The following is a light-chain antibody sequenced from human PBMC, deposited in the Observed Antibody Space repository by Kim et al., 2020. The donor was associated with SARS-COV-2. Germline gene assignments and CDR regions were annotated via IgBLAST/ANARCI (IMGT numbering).Light chain of an antibody. CDR3: QTWGTGIRV. V-gene: IGLV4-69*01. CDR1: SGHSTYA. Sequence: SVKLTCTLSSGHSTYAIAWHQQQPEKGPRYLMEVKSDGSHSKGDGIPDRFSGSSSGAERYLTISSLQSEDEADYYCQTWGTGIRVFGTGTKVTVL. J-gene: IGLJ1*01. CDR2: VKSDGSH.